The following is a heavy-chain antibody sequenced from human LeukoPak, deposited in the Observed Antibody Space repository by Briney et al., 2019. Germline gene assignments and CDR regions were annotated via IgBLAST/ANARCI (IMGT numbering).Heavy chain of an antibody. CDR2: ISSSSSYI. CDR3: ARDGGRSIAARPMIWFDP. D-gene: IGHD6-6*01. CDR1: GFTFSSYS. V-gene: IGHV3-21*01. J-gene: IGHJ5*02. Sequence: PGGSLRLSCAASGFTFSSYSMNWVRQAPGKGLEWVSSISSSSSYIYYADSVKGRFTISRDNAKNSLYLQMDSLRAEDTAVYYCARDGGRSIAARPMIWFDPWGQGTLVTVSS.